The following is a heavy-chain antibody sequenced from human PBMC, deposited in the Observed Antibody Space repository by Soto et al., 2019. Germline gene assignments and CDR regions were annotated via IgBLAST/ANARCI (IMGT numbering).Heavy chain of an antibody. CDR2: IYYSGST. J-gene: IGHJ4*02. CDR3: ARDSGYDFWSGLYLAI. Sequence: SETLSLTCAVYGGSFSGYYWSWIRQPPGKGLEWIGYIYYSGSTNYNPSLKSRVTISVDTSKNQFSLKLSSVTAADTAVYYCARDSGYDFWSGLYLAIWGQGTLVTVSS. V-gene: IGHV4-59*01. D-gene: IGHD3-3*01. CDR1: GGSFSGYY.